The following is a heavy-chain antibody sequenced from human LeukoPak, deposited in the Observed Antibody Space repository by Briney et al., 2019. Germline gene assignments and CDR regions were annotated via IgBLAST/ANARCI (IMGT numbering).Heavy chain of an antibody. CDR2: VYYTGST. D-gene: IGHD3-22*01. CDR1: GGSISSSSSY. Sequence: SETLSLTCTVSGGSISSSSSYWGWIRQPPGKGLEWIGSVYYTGSTYHKPSLKSRVTISVDASKNQFSLKLSSVTAADTAVYYCARGPRITMIVVAFVFDYWGQGTMVTVSS. J-gene: IGHJ4*02. V-gene: IGHV4-39*07. CDR3: ARGPRITMIVVAFVFDY.